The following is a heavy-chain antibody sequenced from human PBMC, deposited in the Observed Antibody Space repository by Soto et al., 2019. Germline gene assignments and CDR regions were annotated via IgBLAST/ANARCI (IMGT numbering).Heavy chain of an antibody. CDR2: MHYSGNS. J-gene: IGHJ2*01. CDR1: GGSISSSSYY. D-gene: IGHD1-26*01. Sequence: QLQLQESGPGLVKPSETLSLTCTVSGGSISSSSYYWGWIRQPPGKGLEWIGSMHYSGNSYYNPSLKSRVTISVDTSKNQFSLKLSSVTAADPAVYYCARPSIVGAMSYWNFDLWGRGTLVTVSS. V-gene: IGHV4-39*01. CDR3: ARPSIVGAMSYWNFDL.